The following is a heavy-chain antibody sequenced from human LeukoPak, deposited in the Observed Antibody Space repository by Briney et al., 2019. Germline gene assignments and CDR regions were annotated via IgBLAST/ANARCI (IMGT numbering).Heavy chain of an antibody. CDR1: GFTFSSYA. CDR2: ISYDGSNK. J-gene: IGHJ4*02. CDR3: AREGEGFDY. Sequence: GGSLRLSCAASGFTFSSYAMHWVRQAPGKGLEWVPVISYDGSNKYYADSVKGRFTISRDNSKNTLYLQMNSLRAEDTAVYYCAREGEGFDYWGQGTLVTVSS. V-gene: IGHV3-30-3*01.